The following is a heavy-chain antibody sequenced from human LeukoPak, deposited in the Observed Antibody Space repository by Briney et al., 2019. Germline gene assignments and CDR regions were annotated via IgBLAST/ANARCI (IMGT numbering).Heavy chain of an antibody. D-gene: IGHD6-19*01. CDR2: IYSSGST. V-gene: IGHV4-4*07. Sequence: SETLSLTCSVSGASISSYYWSWIRQAAGEGLEWIGRIYSSGSTNYNPSLKSRLTMSVDTSKNQFSLILRSVTAADTAVYYCARYNTGQSSFDYWGQGTLVTVSS. J-gene: IGHJ4*02. CDR3: ARYNTGQSSFDY. CDR1: GASISSYY.